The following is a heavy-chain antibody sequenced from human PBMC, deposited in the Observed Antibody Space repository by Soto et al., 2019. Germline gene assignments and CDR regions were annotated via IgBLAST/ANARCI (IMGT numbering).Heavy chain of an antibody. CDR1: GFTFSSYS. CDR3: ASVPVGSPYSSGGTKYYYYYYGMDV. D-gene: IGHD5-18*01. Sequence: PGGSLRLSCAASGFTFSSYSMNWVRQAPGKGLEWVSSISSSSSYIYYADSVKGRFTISRDNAKNSLYLQMNSLRAEDTAVYYCASVPVGSPYSSGGTKYYYYYYGMDVWGQGTTVTVSS. CDR2: ISSSSSYI. J-gene: IGHJ6*02. V-gene: IGHV3-21*01.